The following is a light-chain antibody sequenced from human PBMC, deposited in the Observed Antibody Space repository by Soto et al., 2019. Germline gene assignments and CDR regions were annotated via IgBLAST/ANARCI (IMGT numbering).Light chain of an antibody. V-gene: IGKV4-1*01. J-gene: IGKJ5*01. CDR1: QSVLYSSNNKNY. CDR2: WAS. Sequence: DIVMTQSPDSLAVSLGERATVNCKSSQSVLYSSNNKNYLAWYQQKPGQPPKLLIYWASTRESGVPDRFSGSGSGTDFTLTINSLQPEDFASYYCQQSYDISPITFGQGTRLEIK. CDR3: QQSYDISPIT.